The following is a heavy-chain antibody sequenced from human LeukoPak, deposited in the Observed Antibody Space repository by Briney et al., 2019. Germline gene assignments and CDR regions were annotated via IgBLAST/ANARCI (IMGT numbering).Heavy chain of an antibody. D-gene: IGHD1-26*01. CDR3: ARDRSGSYRGFDY. Sequence: ASVKVSCKASGYIFTSYAMHWVRQAPGQRLEWMGWINTGNGYTKYSQDFQGRGTITRDTSASTAYMELSSLRSEDMAVYYCARDRSGSYRGFDYWGQGTLVTVPS. J-gene: IGHJ4*02. CDR2: INTGNGYT. CDR1: GYIFTSYA. V-gene: IGHV1-3*03.